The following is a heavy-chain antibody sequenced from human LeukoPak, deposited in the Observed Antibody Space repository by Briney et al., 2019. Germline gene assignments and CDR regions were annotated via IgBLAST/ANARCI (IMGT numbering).Heavy chain of an antibody. V-gene: IGHV3-30*18. CDR2: ISYDGSNK. J-gene: IGHJ6*02. CDR3: AKTLRGMDV. CDR1: GFTFSSYG. Sequence: GGSLRLSCAASGFTFSSYGMHWVRQAPGKGLEWVAVISYDGSNKYYADSVKGRFTISRDNSKNTLYLQMNSLRAEDMAVYYCAKTLRGMDVWGQGTTVTVSS.